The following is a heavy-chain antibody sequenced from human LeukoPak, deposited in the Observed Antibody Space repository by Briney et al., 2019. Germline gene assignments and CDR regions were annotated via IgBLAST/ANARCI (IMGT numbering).Heavy chain of an antibody. CDR1: GYTFTSYG. V-gene: IGHV1-18*01. CDR2: ISAYNGNT. J-gene: IGHJ4*02. Sequence: GASVNVSCKASGYTFTSYGISWVRQAPGQGLEWMGWISAYNGNTNYAQKLQGRVTMTTDTSTSTAYMELRSLRSDDTAVYYCARRYCSSTSCYEGADYWGQGTLVTVSS. D-gene: IGHD2-2*01. CDR3: ARRYCSSTSCYEGADY.